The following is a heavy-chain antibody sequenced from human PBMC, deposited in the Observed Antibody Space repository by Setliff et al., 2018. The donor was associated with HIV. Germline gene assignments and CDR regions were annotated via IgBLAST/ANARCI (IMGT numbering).Heavy chain of an antibody. Sequence: PSETLSLTCTVSGGSVSNYYWTWIRQSAGKGLEWIGHINTSGSTKYNPSLKSRLTMSVDSSGNQFSLTLTSVTAADTAVYYCARGPPFAFWGQGLLVTV. V-gene: IGHV4-4*07. CDR2: INTSGST. CDR1: GGSVSNYY. J-gene: IGHJ4*02. CDR3: ARGPPFAF.